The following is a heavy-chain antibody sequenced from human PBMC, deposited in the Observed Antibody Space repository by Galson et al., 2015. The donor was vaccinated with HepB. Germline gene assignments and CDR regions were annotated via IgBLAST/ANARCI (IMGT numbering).Heavy chain of an antibody. Sequence: SVKVSCKASGYTFTSYAMHWVRQAPGQRLEWMGWINAGNGNTKYSQKFQGRVTTTRDTSASTAYMELSSLRSEDTAVYYCARDRPYCSGGSCYRLPGDYWGQRTLVTVSS. CDR1: GYTFTSYA. J-gene: IGHJ4*02. CDR2: INAGNGNT. D-gene: IGHD2-15*01. CDR3: ARDRPYCSGGSCYRLPGDY. V-gene: IGHV1-3*01.